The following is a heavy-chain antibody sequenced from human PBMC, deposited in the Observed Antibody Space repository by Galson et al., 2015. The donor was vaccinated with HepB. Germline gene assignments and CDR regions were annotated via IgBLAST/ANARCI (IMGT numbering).Heavy chain of an antibody. CDR3: ARLIAVAGPPTDY. CDR1: GYTFTSYW. D-gene: IGHD6-19*01. CDR2: IHPSDSYTTI. Sequence: QSGAEVKKPGESLTISCKASGYTFTSYWITWVRQMPGKGPEWMGRIHPSDSYTTINYSPSFQGHVTGSADKSITTAYLQWSSLKASDTAIYYCARLIAVAGPPTDYWGQGTLVTVYS. J-gene: IGHJ4*02. V-gene: IGHV5-10-1*01.